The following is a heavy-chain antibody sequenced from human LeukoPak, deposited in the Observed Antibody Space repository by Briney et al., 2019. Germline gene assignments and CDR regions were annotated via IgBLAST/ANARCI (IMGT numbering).Heavy chain of an antibody. CDR1: GFTFSSYA. J-gene: IGHJ4*02. Sequence: GGSLRLSCAASGFTFSSYAMSWVRQAPGKGLEWVSAISGSGGSTYYADSVKGRFTISRDNSKNTLYLQMNSLRAEDTAVYYCAKDRDQSYGDYSLGYFDYWGQGTLVTVSS. V-gene: IGHV3-23*01. CDR2: ISGSGGST. D-gene: IGHD4-17*01. CDR3: AKDRDQSYGDYSLGYFDY.